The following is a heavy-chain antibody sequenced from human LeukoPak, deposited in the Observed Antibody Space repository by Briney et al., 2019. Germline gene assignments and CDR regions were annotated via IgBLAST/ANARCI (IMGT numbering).Heavy chain of an antibody. V-gene: IGHV3-30-3*01. J-gene: IGHJ4*02. CDR2: ISYDGSNK. CDR1: GFTFSSYA. D-gene: IGHD2-15*01. Sequence: GGSLRLSCAASGFTFSSYAMHWIRQAPGKGLEWVAVISYDGSNKYYADSVKGRFTISRDNDKKSLFLQMNSLGAEDAAIYYCAREIPGRIAADCWGQGTLVTVSS. CDR3: AREIPGRIAADC.